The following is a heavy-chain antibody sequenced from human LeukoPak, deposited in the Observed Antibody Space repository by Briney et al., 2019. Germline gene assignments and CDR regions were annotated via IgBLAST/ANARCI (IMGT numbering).Heavy chain of an antibody. Sequence: SETLSLTCAVYGGSFSGYYWSWIRQPPGKGLEWIGEINHSGSTNYNPSLKSRVTISVDTSKNQFSLKLSSVTAADTAVYYCARGPVCPALFSGSGGSCRLPGFDPWGQGTLVTVSS. CDR1: GGSFSGYY. J-gene: IGHJ5*02. D-gene: IGHD2-15*01. CDR3: ARGPVCPALFSGSGGSCRLPGFDP. CDR2: INHSGST. V-gene: IGHV4-34*01.